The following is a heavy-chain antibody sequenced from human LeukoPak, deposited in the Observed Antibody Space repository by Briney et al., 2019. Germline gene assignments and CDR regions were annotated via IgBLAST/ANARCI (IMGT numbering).Heavy chain of an antibody. CDR1: GYTLTELS. CDR3: ATGLRLPGSGGDY. J-gene: IGHJ4*02. D-gene: IGHD3-10*01. CDR2: FDPEDGET. V-gene: IGHV1-24*01. Sequence: GASVKVSCKVSGYTLTELSMHWVRQPPGKGLDGMGGFDPEDGETIYAQKFQGRVTMTEDTSTDTAYMELSSLRSEDTAVYYCATGLRLPGSGGDYWGQGTLVTVSS.